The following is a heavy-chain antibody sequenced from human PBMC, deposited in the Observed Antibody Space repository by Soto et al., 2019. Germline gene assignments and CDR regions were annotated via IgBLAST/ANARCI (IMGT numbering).Heavy chain of an antibody. CDR3: SSPPTTDHGALGI. D-gene: IGHD1-26*01. CDR2: IIPIFGTA. Sequence: GASVKVSCKASGGTFSSYAIRWVRQAPGQGLEWMGGIIPIFGTANYAQKFQGRDTITADESSSTAYMELSSLRSEDTAVYYCSSPPTTDHGALGIWGQAKMVT. V-gene: IGHV1-69*13. CDR1: GGTFSSYA. J-gene: IGHJ3*02.